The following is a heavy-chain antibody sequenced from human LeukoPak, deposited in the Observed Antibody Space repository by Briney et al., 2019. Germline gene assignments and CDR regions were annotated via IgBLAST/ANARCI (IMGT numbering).Heavy chain of an antibody. CDR1: GYSISSGDW. J-gene: IGHJ5*02. Sequence: SDTLSLTCAVSGYSISSGDWWGWIRQPPGQGLEWIGYIYSGGNTHYNPSLKSRVTLSVDTSKNQFSLQLSSVTAVDTAIYYCARYRSTPDKRYLDPWGQGTLVTVSS. V-gene: IGHV4-28*01. CDR2: IYSGGNT. CDR3: ARYRSTPDKRYLDP. D-gene: IGHD2-2*01.